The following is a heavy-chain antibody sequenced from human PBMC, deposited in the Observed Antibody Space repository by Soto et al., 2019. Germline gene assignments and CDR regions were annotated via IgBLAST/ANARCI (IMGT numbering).Heavy chain of an antibody. V-gene: IGHV1-69*08. CDR1: GGTFSSYT. CDR3: ARDPDGEYFEFDY. D-gene: IGHD3-9*01. CDR2: IIPILGIA. J-gene: IGHJ4*02. Sequence: QVQLVQSGAEVKKPGSSVKVSCKASGGTFSSYTISWVRQAPGQGLEWMGRIIPILGIANYAQKFQGRVTITADKSTSTAYRELSSLRSEDTAVYYCARDPDGEYFEFDYWGQGTLVTVSS.